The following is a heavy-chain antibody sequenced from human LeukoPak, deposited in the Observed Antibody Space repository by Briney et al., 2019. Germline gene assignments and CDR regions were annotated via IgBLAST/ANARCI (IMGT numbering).Heavy chain of an antibody. CDR1: GGSISSYY. D-gene: IGHD2-2*01. V-gene: IGHV4-4*07. J-gene: IGHJ6*03. Sequence: SESLSLTCTVSGGSISSYYWSWIRQPAGKGLEWIGRIYTSGSTNYNPSPKSRVTMSVDTSKNQFSLKLSSVTAADTAVYYCARVPIVVVPAAMEEYYYYYYMDVWGKGTTVTVSS. CDR2: IYTSGST. CDR3: ARVPIVVVPAAMEEYYYYYYMDV.